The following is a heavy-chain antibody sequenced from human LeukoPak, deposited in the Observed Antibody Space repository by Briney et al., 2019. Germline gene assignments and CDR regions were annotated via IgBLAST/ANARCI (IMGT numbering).Heavy chain of an antibody. D-gene: IGHD5-12*01. CDR3: AKDRGVATTGSYYFDY. V-gene: IGHV3-53*05. J-gene: IGHJ4*02. CDR2: LYSGGAA. CDR1: GFSVRDNY. Sequence: GGSLRLSCAVSGFSVRDNYLNWVRQTPGGGLECVSVLYSGGAAYYADSVKGRFTISRDNSKNTLYLQMNSLRVEDTAVYYCAKDRGVATTGSYYFDYWGQGTLVTVSS.